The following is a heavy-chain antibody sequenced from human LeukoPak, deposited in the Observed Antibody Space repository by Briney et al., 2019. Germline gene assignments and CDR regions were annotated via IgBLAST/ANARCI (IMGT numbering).Heavy chain of an antibody. CDR2: FDPEDGET. D-gene: IGHD3-10*01. Sequence: ASVKVSCKVSGYTLTELSMHWVRQAPGKGLEWMGGFDPEDGETIYAQKFQGRVTITADKSTSTAYMELSSLRSEDTAVYYCARDTNYYADAFDIWGQGTMVTVSS. V-gene: IGHV1-24*01. CDR1: GYTLTELS. CDR3: ARDTNYYADAFDI. J-gene: IGHJ3*02.